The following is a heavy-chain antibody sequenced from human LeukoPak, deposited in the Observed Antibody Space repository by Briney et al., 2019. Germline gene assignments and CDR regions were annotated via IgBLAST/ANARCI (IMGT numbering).Heavy chain of an antibody. V-gene: IGHV3-7*01. Sequence: GQSLRLSCVASGFTFSNHWMYWVRQTEKGLAWVAYIKHDGAVTVYVDSVKGRFTISRDNAKNSLYLQMNNLRADDAAVYYCARDFYGDYVGTGDWFDPWGQGTLVTVSS. D-gene: IGHD4-17*01. CDR3: ARDFYGDYVGTGDWFDP. CDR1: GFTFSNHW. CDR2: IKHDGAVT. J-gene: IGHJ5*02.